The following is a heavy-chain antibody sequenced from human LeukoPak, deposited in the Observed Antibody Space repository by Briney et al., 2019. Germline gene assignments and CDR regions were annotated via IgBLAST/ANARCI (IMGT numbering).Heavy chain of an antibody. D-gene: IGHD3-10*01. CDR2: INPNSGGT. CDR3: ASPVPLGLYGSGTRNYYYYGMDV. Sequence: RASVKVSCKASGYTFTGYYMHWVRQAPGQGLEWMGWINPNSGGTNYAQKFQGRVTMTRDTSISTAYMELSRPRSDDTAVYYCASPVPLGLYGSGTRNYYYYGMDVWGQGTTVTVSS. CDR1: GYTFTGYY. V-gene: IGHV1-2*02. J-gene: IGHJ6*02.